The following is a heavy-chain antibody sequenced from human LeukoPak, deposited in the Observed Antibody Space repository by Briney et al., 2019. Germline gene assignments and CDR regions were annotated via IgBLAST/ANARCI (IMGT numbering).Heavy chain of an antibody. CDR3: AREREDRSSSHMNTFDY. CDR1: GDSVSSNSAA. V-gene: IGHV6-1*01. Sequence: SQALSLTCAISGDSVSSNSAAWNWIRQSPSRGLEWLGRTYYRSKWYNHYAVSVKSRITINPDTSKNQFSLQLNSVTPEDTAVYYCAREREDRSSSHMNTFDYWAQGTLVT. CDR2: TYYRSKWYN. D-gene: IGHD6-13*01. J-gene: IGHJ4*02.